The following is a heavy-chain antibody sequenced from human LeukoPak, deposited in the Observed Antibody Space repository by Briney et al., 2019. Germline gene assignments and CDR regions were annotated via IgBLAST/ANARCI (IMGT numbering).Heavy chain of an antibody. CDR1: GYTLTELS. CDR2: FDPEDGET. D-gene: IGHD3-9*01. J-gene: IGHJ4*02. Sequence: ASVKVSCKVSGYTLTELSMHWVRQAPGKGLEWMGGFDPEDGETIYAQKFQGRVTMTEDTSTDTAYMELSSLRSEDTAVYYCAPTLAFDWLSPPPGWGQGTLVTVSS. CDR3: APTLAFDWLSPPPG. V-gene: IGHV1-24*01.